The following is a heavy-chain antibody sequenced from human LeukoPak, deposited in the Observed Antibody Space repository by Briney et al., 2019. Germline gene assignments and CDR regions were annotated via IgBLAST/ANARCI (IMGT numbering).Heavy chain of an antibody. CDR2: MNPNSGNT. D-gene: IGHD4-17*01. CDR3: AKGSTVTFASEYFQH. Sequence: GASVKVSCKASGYTFTSYDINWVRQATGQGLEWMGWMNPNSGNTGYAQKFQGRVTMTRNTSISTAYMELSSLRAGDTAFYYCAKGSTVTFASEYFQHWGQGTLVTVSS. CDR1: GYTFTSYD. V-gene: IGHV1-8*01. J-gene: IGHJ1*01.